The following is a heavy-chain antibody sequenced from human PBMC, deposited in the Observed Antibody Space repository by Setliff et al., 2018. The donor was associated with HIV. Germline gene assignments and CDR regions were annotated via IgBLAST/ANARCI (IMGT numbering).Heavy chain of an antibody. CDR2: IYYTGNT. Sequence: SETLSLTCTVSGGSISSSSYYWGWIRQPPGKGLEWIGIIYYTGNTYYNPSLKSRVTISVDTSKNQFSLKLSSVSAADTAVYYCARATFSSSWYPFDGFDIWGQGTMVTVSS. V-gene: IGHV4-39*07. CDR1: GGSISSSSYY. J-gene: IGHJ3*02. CDR3: ARATFSSSWYPFDGFDI. D-gene: IGHD6-13*01.